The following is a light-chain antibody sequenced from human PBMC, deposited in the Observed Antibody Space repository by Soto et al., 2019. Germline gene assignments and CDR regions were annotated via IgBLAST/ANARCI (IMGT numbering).Light chain of an antibody. V-gene: IGKV1-5*03. J-gene: IGKJ1*01. Sequence: DIPMTQSPSTLSGSVGDRVTITCRASQTISSWLAWYQLKPGKAPKLLIYTASTLKSGVPSRFSGSGSVTEFTLTISSLQPDDFATYYCQHYNSYSEAFGQGTKVELK. CDR2: TAS. CDR3: QHYNSYSEA. CDR1: QTISSW.